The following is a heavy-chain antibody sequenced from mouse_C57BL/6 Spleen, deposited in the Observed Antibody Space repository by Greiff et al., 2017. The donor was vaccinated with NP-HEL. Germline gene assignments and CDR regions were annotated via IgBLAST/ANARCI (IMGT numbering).Heavy chain of an antibody. D-gene: IGHD1-1*01. J-gene: IGHJ1*03. CDR3: ARKGTTVVYWYFDV. V-gene: IGHV1-69*01. Sequence: QVQLQQPGAELVMPGASVKLSCKASGYTFTSYWMHWVKQRPGQGLEWIGELDPSDSYTNYNQKFKGKSTLAVYKSSSTAYMQRSSLTSEDSAVYYCARKGTTVVYWYFDVWGTGTTVTVSS. CDR1: GYTFTSYW. CDR2: LDPSDSYT.